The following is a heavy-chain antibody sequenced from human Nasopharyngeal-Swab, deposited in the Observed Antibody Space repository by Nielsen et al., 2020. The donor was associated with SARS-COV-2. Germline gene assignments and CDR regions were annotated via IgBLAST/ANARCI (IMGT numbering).Heavy chain of an antibody. D-gene: IGHD3-10*01. V-gene: IGHV3-48*02. CDR1: GFTLSSYT. J-gene: IGHJ4*02. Sequence: GGSLRLSCAASGFTLSSYTMNWVRQAPGKGLEWIAYISSSGNIYYADSVKGRFTISRDNAKNSLNLQMNSLRDEDTAVYYCAKADSGSGSYHGFDYWGQGTLVTVSS. CDR2: ISSSGNI. CDR3: AKADSGSGSYHGFDY.